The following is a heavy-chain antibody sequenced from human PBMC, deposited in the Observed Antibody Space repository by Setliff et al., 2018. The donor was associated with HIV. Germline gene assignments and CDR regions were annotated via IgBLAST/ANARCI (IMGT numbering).Heavy chain of an antibody. CDR3: ASRIYYYDESRVLREEGFVP. CDR1: GGSIDNNKYY. D-gene: IGHD3-22*01. Sequence: NPSETLSLTCSVSGGSIDNNKYYWTWIRQPPGKGLEWTGSIYHTGRTYYNRSLASRLTISIDTSKNQFSLKLTSVTAADTAMYYCASRIYYYDESRVLREEGFVPWGQGTLVTVSS. J-gene: IGHJ5*02. V-gene: IGHV4-39*01. CDR2: IYHTGRT.